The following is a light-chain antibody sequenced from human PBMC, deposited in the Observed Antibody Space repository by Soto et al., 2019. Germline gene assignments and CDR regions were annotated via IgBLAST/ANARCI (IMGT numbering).Light chain of an antibody. J-gene: IGKJ2*01. V-gene: IGKV1-5*01. Sequence: DIQMTQSPSTLSASVGDRVTITCRASQSVSVWLAWYQQKPGKAPKVLIYDASNLESGAPSRFSGSGSGTEFTLTINNLQPDDSATYYCQQYQSYVYTFGQGTKVAIK. CDR1: QSVSVW. CDR3: QQYQSYVYT. CDR2: DAS.